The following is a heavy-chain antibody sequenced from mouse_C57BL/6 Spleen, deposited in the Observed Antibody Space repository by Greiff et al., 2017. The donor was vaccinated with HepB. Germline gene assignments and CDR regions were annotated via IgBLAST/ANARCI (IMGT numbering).Heavy chain of an antibody. J-gene: IGHJ3*01. CDR2: IDPSDSYT. D-gene: IGHD2-4*01. CDR1: GYTFTSYW. CDR3: ARSGGLRWGFAY. V-gene: IGHV1-50*01. Sequence: VKLQQPGAELVKPGASVKLSCKASGYTFTSYWMQWVKQRPGQGLEWIGEIDPSDSYTNYNQKFKGKATLTVDTSSSTAYMQLSSRTSEDSAVYYCARSGGLRWGFAYWGQGTLVTVSA.